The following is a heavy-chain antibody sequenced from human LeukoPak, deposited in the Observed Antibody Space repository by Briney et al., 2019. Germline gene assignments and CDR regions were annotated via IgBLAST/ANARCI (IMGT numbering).Heavy chain of an antibody. V-gene: IGHV3-33*01. J-gene: IGHJ4*02. CDR2: LWYDGTNK. Sequence: PGKPLRLSCAASGFTFSSYGIHWVRQAPGRGLEWVAVLWYDGTNKYYADSVKGRFTISRDNSKNTLYLQMNSLRAEDTAVYYCARDLSDGVVTAIAHYWGQGTLVTVSS. CDR3: ARDLSDGVVTAIAHY. CDR1: GFTFSSYG. D-gene: IGHD2-21*02.